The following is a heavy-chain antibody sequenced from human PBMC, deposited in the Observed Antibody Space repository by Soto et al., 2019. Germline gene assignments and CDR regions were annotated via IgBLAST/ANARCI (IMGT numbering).Heavy chain of an antibody. D-gene: IGHD1-26*01. CDR1: GYTFSNFG. J-gene: IGHJ4*02. Sequence: QVQLVQSGAEVENPGASVKVSCKASGYTFSNFGINWVRQAPGQGLEWMGWITPYNGNANYAQKYQDRLTVTTDTSTNTAYLELRSLRSDDTAVYFCAGARMYSGAYHDYWGQGTLVTVSS. CDR2: ITPYNGNA. V-gene: IGHV1-18*04. CDR3: AGARMYSGAYHDY.